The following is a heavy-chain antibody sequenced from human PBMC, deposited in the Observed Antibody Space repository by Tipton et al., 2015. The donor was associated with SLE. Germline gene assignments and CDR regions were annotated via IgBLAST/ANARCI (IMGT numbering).Heavy chain of an antibody. CDR2: IHHIGGT. CDR3: ARDEDIEAPGSTSFDS. D-gene: IGHD6-13*01. V-gene: IGHV4-34*01. J-gene: IGHJ4*02. Sequence: TLSLTCAVYGGSTSDTNWSWIRQPPGKGLEWIGEIHHIGGTKYSPSLKSRVTISIDTSKNQFSLQLNSVIPEDTAIYYCARDEDIEAPGSTSFDSWGQGTLVTVSS. CDR1: GGSTSDTN.